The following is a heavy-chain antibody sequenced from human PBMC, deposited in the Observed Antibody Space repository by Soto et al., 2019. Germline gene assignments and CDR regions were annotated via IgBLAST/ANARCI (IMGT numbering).Heavy chain of an antibody. J-gene: IGHJ4*02. CDR3: ARGKDGYNYYFDY. Sequence: GGSLRLSCAASGVTFSDYYMSWIREAPGKGLEWVSYISSSGSTIYYADSVKGRFTISRDNAKNSLYLQMNSLRAEDTAVYYCARGKDGYNYYFDYWGQGTLVTVSS. CDR2: ISSSGSTI. D-gene: IGHD5-12*01. CDR1: GVTFSDYY. V-gene: IGHV3-11*01.